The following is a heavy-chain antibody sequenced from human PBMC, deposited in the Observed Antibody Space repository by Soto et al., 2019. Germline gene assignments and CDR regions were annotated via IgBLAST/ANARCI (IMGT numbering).Heavy chain of an antibody. J-gene: IGHJ6*02. Sequence: QITLEESGPTLVKPTQTLTLTCTFSGFSLTTGGVGVGWIRQPPGKALEWLALIYWNDDKRYTPSLKSRLSITEDTSKNQVVLTMTNIDPVDTATYYCAHTGDGAYYYYAMDVWGQGTTVTVSS. CDR3: AHTGDGAYYYYAMDV. CDR1: GFSLTTGGVG. CDR2: IYWNDDK. D-gene: IGHD2-21*01. V-gene: IGHV2-5*01.